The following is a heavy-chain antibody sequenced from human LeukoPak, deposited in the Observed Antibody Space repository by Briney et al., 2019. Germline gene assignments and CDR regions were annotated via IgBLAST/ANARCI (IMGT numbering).Heavy chain of an antibody. CDR3: ARDWTTVTTRGTKCFDY. J-gene: IGHJ4*02. Sequence: ASVKVSCKASGYTFTSYGISWVRQAPGQGLEWMGWISAYNGNTNYAQKLQGRVTMTTDTSTSTAYMELRSLRSDDTAVYYCARDWTTVTTRGTKCFDYWGQGTLVTVSS. CDR2: ISAYNGNT. D-gene: IGHD4-17*01. CDR1: GYTFTSYG. V-gene: IGHV1-18*01.